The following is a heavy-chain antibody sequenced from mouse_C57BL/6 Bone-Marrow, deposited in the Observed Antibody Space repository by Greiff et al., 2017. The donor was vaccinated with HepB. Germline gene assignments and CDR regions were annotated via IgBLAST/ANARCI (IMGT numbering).Heavy chain of an antibody. CDR3: ARWGDRNAMDY. CDR2: ISNLADSI. Sequence: EVKLEESGGGLVQPGGSLKLSCAASGFTFSDYGMAWVRQAPRKGPEWVAFISNLADSIYYADTVTGRFTISRENAKNTLYLEMSRLRSEDTAMYYCARWGDRNAMDYWGQGTSVTVSS. J-gene: IGHJ4*01. V-gene: IGHV5-15*01. CDR1: GFTFSDYG.